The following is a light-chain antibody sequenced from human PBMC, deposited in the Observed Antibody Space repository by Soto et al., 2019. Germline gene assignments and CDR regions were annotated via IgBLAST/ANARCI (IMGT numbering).Light chain of an antibody. J-gene: IGKJ4*01. CDR2: AAS. CDR3: QPRYSTPLT. Sequence: IRMPQFPFPIHAYTGASVTITCRASQGISRYLNWYTTQQGKAPKIMIYAASSLQSGVPSRVSGNRSGTDFTITFCSMQPEELSTYDGQPRYSTPLTLGGGTK. V-gene: IGKV1-39*01. CDR1: QGISRY.